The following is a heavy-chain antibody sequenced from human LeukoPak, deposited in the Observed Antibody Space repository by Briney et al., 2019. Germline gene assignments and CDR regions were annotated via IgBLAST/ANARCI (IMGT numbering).Heavy chain of an antibody. CDR2: IKQDGSEI. Sequence: EGSLRLSCAASGFTFSTYWMSWVRQAPGKGLQWVANIKQDGSEIYYVDSVKGRFTISRDNAKNSLYLQMNSLRAEDMALYYCAKGVGTRGYYFDYWGQGTLVTVSS. CDR1: GFTFSTYW. D-gene: IGHD1-7*01. V-gene: IGHV3-7*03. CDR3: AKGVGTRGYYFDY. J-gene: IGHJ4*02.